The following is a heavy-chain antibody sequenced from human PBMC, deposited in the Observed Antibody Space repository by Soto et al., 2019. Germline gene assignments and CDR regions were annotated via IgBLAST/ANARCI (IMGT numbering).Heavy chain of an antibody. V-gene: IGHV4-34*01. D-gene: IGHD3-16*02. CDR2: INHILST. CDR3: ARIRMFGIGVWGSSRQHYFAH. J-gene: IGHJ4*02. CDR1: VRGVRVYS. Sequence: TLSLNCAFYVRGVRVYSWTRIRQHPLKGREWIGEINHILSTKYNPSLEMRVTISLDTSKNHFSLKLSSVTAADTAVYYCARIRMFGIGVWGSSRQHYFAHWRQRPLV.